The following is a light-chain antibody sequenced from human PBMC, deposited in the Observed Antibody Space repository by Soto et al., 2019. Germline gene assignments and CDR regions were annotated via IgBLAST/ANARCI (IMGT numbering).Light chain of an antibody. CDR3: QQSYSTPYT. CDR1: QSISSY. V-gene: IGKV1-39*01. CDR2: AAS. Sequence: DIQMTQSPSSLSASVGDRVTITCRASQSISSYLNWYQQKPGKAPKLVIYAASSLQSGVPSRFSGSGSGTDFTLTISSLQPEDFATYYGQQSYSTPYTFGQGTKLEIK. J-gene: IGKJ2*01.